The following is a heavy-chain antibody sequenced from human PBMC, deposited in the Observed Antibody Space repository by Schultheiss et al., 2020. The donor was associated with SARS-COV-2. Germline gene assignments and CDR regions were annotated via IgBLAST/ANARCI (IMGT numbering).Heavy chain of an antibody. V-gene: IGHV4-59*01. CDR3: ARGTHDDWFDP. CDR1: GGSFSGYY. J-gene: IGHJ5*02. CDR2: IYYSGST. Sequence: SETLSLTCAVYGGSFSGYYWSWIRQPPGKGLEWIGYIYYSGSTNYNPSLKSRVTISVDTSKNQFSLKLSSVTAADTAVYYCARGTHDDWFDPWGQGTLVTVSS. D-gene: IGHD2-15*01.